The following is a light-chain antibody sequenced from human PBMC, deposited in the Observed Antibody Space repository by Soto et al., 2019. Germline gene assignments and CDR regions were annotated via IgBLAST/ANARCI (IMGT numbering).Light chain of an antibody. CDR1: NSNIGSNP. J-gene: IGLJ1*01. V-gene: IGLV1-44*01. Sequence: QSVLTQPPSASGTPGQRVTISCSGSNSNIGSNPVHWYQQLPGTAPKLVIHTNDQRPSGVPDRFSGSKSGNTASLTVSGLQAEDEADYYCSSYAGSSNVFGTGTKVTVL. CDR3: SSYAGSSNV. CDR2: TND.